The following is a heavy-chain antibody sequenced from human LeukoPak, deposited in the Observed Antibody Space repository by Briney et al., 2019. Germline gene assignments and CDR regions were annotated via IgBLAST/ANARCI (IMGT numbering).Heavy chain of an antibody. CDR2: IIPIFGTA. V-gene: IGHV1-69*13. Sequence: TSVKVSCKASGGTFSSYAISWVRQAPGQGLEWMGGIIPIFGTANYAQKFQGRVTITADESTSTAYMELSSLRSEDTAVYYCATVTPVAGPSFDYWGQGTLVTVSS. CDR3: ATVTPVAGPSFDY. CDR1: GGTFSSYA. D-gene: IGHD6-19*01. J-gene: IGHJ4*02.